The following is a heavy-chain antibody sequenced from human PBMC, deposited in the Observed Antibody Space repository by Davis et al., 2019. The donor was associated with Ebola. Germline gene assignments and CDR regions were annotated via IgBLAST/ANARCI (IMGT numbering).Heavy chain of an antibody. Sequence: ASAKVSCKASGYTFTNYYMHRVRQAPGQGLEWMGMINPNDGRTIYAQKFQGRVNVTRDTSTTTVYMDLRSLRSEDMALYYCTTPGGQDSGYDVFDIWGQGTMVTVSS. CDR1: GYTFTNYY. CDR3: TTPGGQDSGYDVFDI. J-gene: IGHJ3*02. D-gene: IGHD5-12*01. CDR2: INPNDGRT. V-gene: IGHV1-46*03.